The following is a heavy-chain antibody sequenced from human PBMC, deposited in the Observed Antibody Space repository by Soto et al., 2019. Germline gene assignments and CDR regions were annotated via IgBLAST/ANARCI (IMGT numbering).Heavy chain of an antibody. D-gene: IGHD2-15*01. CDR3: ARDSGRGRYCSGGSCYMDAFDI. CDR2: ISAYNGNT. Sequence: ASAKVSCKASGYTFTSYGISWVRQAPGQGLEWMGWISAYNGNTNYAQKLQGRVTMTTDTSTSTAYMELRSLRSDDTAVYYCARDSGRGRYCSGGSCYMDAFDIWGQGTMVTVSS. CDR1: GYTFTSYG. J-gene: IGHJ3*02. V-gene: IGHV1-18*01.